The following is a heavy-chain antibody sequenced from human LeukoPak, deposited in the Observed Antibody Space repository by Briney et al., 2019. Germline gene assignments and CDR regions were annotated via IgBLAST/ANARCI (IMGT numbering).Heavy chain of an antibody. CDR2: INPNSGGT. V-gene: IGHV1-2*04. Sequence: GASVKVSCKASGYTFTGYYMHWVRQAPGQGLEWMGWINPNSGGTNYAQKFQGCVTMTRDTSISTAYMELSRLRSDDTAVYYCARGGITGTTRGPTRLNDAFDIWGQGTMVTVSS. CDR3: ARGGITGTTRGPTRLNDAFDI. CDR1: GYTFTGYY. D-gene: IGHD1-20*01. J-gene: IGHJ3*02.